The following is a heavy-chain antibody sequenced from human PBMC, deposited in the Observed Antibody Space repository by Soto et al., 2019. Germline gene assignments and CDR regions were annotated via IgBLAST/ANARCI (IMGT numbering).Heavy chain of an antibody. D-gene: IGHD3-10*01. Sequence: SETLSLTCTVSGGSISSSSYYWGWVRQPPGKELEWIGSIYYSGNTYYNLTLKSRVTISVDTSKNQFSLKLSFVTAADTAVYYCASPYGSGSYAFDYWGQGIQVT. V-gene: IGHV4-39*01. CDR3: ASPYGSGSYAFDY. CDR2: IYYSGNT. J-gene: IGHJ4*02. CDR1: GGSISSSSYY.